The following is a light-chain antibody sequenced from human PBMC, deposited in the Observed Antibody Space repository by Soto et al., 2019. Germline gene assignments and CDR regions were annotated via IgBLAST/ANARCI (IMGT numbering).Light chain of an antibody. CDR3: QQRTNWPPT. J-gene: IGKJ4*01. CDR1: QSVSSY. CDR2: DAS. V-gene: IGKV3-11*01. Sequence: EIVLTQSPATLSLSPGDRATLSCRASQSVSSYLAWYQQKPGQAPRLLIYDASNRATGIPARFSGSGSGTDFTLTISSLEPGDFAVYYCQQRTNWPPTFGGGTKVEI.